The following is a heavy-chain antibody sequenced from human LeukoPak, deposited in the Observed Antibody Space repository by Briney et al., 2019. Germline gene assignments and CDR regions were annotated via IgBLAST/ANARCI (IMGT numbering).Heavy chain of an antibody. CDR2: IKQDGSEK. D-gene: IGHD3-22*01. J-gene: IGHJ4*02. CDR1: GFTFSSYW. V-gene: IGHV3-7*01. CDR3: ARDGGYYPAYYFDY. Sequence: GGSLRLSCAASGFTFSSYWMSWVRQAPGKGLEWVANIKQDGSEKYYVDSVKGRFTISRDNAKNSLYLQMNSLRAEDTAVYYCARDGGYYPAYYFDYWGQGTLVTVSS.